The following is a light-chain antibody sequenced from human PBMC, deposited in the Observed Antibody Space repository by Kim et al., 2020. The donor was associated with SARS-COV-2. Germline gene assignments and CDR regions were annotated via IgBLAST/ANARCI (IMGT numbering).Light chain of an antibody. J-gene: IGKJ2*01. CDR1: QGISSY. V-gene: IGKV1-8*01. CDR2: AAS. Sequence: SASTGDRVTIPCRARQGISSYLAWYQQKPGKAPKPLIYAASTLQSALPSRFSGSGSGTDFTLTISCLQSEDFATYYCQQYYSYPYTFGQGTKLEI. CDR3: QQYYSYPYT.